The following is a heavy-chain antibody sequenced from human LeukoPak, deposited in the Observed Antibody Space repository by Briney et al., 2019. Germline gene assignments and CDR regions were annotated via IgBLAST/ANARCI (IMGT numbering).Heavy chain of an antibody. CDR2: ISQLGDYI. CDR1: GFTFINYA. V-gene: IGHV3-23*01. J-gene: IGHJ4*02. D-gene: IGHD3-16*02. Sequence: PGGSLRLTCSVSGFTFINYAMNWVRQAPGKGLDWVSAISQLGDYIYYAESVKGRFTISRDNAKNSLYLQMNSLRAEDMAFYYCAKGLRSGFMITFGGVIVDYWGQGTLVTVSS. CDR3: AKGLRSGFMITFGGVIVDY.